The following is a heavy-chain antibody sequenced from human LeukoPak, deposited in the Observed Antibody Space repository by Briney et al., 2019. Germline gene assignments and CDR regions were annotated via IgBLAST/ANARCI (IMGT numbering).Heavy chain of an antibody. J-gene: IGHJ3*02. D-gene: IGHD1-26*01. V-gene: IGHV1-2*02. CDR2: INPNSGGT. CDR3: ARAGSGSYYVAGAFDI. Sequence: ASVKVSCKASGYTFTGYYMHWVRQAPGQGLERMGWINPNSGGTNYAQKFQGRVTMTRDTSISTAYMELSRLRSDDTAVYYCARAGSGSYYVAGAFDIWGQGTMVTVSS. CDR1: GYTFTGYY.